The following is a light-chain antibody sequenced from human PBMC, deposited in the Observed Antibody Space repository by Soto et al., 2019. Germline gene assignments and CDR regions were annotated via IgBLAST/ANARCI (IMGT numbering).Light chain of an antibody. CDR3: QDYHNNV. CDR1: QSASRW. CDR2: IAS. J-gene: IGKJ2*01. Sequence: DIQMTQSPSTLSASVGDRVTITCRASQSASRWLAWYQQKPGKAPKLLIYIASSLESGVPSRFSGSGFGTEFTLTISSLQPDDFATYYCQDYHNNVFGQGTTLDIK. V-gene: IGKV1-5*03.